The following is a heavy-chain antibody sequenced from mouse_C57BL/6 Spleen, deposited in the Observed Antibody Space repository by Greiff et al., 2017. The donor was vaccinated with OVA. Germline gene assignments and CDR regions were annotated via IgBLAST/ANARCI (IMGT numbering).Heavy chain of an antibody. D-gene: IGHD2-5*01. J-gene: IGHJ1*03. CDR1: GFTFSDYG. CDR2: ISNLAYSI. CDR3: ARQGYSNYGWYFDV. V-gene: IGHV5-15*01. Sequence: EVHLVESGGGLVQPGGSLKLSCAASGFTFSDYGMAWVRQAPRKGPEWVAFISNLAYSIYYADTVTGRFTISRENAKNTLYLEMSSLRSEDTAMYYCARQGYSNYGWYFDVWGTGTTVTVSS.